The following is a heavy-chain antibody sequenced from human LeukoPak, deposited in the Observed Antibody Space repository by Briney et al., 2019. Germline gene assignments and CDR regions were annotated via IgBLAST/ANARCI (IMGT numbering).Heavy chain of an antibody. J-gene: IGHJ4*02. Sequence: ASVKVSCKASGYTFTGYYMHWVRQAPGQGLEWMGWINPNSGGTNYAQKFQGRVTMTRDTSISTAYMELSRLRSDDTAVYYCARDYILTGYYSLDYWGQGTLVTVSS. CDR1: GYTFTGYY. V-gene: IGHV1-2*02. D-gene: IGHD3-9*01. CDR3: ARDYILTGYYSLDY. CDR2: INPNSGGT.